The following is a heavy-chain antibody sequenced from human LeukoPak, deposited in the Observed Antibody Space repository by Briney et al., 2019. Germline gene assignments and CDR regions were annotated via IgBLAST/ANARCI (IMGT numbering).Heavy chain of an antibody. CDR2: IYSGGST. Sequence: PGGSLRLSCAASGFTVSSNYMSWVRQAPGKGLEWVSVIYSGGSTYYADSVKGRFTISRDNSKNTLYLQMNSLRAEDTAVYYCARDACGSGIDYWGQGTLVTVSS. CDR1: GFTVSSNY. V-gene: IGHV3-53*01. CDR3: ARDACGSGIDY. J-gene: IGHJ4*02. D-gene: IGHD3-10*01.